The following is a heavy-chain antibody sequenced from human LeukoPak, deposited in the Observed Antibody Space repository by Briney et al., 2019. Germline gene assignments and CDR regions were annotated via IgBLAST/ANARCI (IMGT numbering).Heavy chain of an antibody. CDR3: ASGYCSSTSCCFFDY. V-gene: IGHV1-18*01. D-gene: IGHD2-2*03. J-gene: IGHJ4*02. CDR1: GYTFTSYG. Sequence: GASVKVSCKASGYTFTSYGISWVRQAPGQGLEWMGWISAYNGNTNYAQKLQGRVTMTTDTSTSTAYMELRSLRSDDTAVYYCASGYCSSTSCCFFDYWGQGTLVTVSS. CDR2: ISAYNGNT.